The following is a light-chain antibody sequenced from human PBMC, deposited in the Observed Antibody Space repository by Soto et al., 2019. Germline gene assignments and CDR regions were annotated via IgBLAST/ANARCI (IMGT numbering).Light chain of an antibody. Sequence: EIVLTQSPGTLSLSPGERATLSCRASQSVSSSYLAWYQQKPGQAPRLLIYGESSRATGIPDRLSGSGSGTDFTLTISRLEPEDFAVYYCQQYGSSPQTFGQETKVEIK. J-gene: IGKJ1*01. CDR1: QSVSSSY. V-gene: IGKV3-20*01. CDR3: QQYGSSPQT. CDR2: GES.